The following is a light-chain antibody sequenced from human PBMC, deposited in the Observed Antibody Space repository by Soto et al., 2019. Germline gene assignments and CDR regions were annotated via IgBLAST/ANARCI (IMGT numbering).Light chain of an antibody. J-gene: IGKJ5*01. V-gene: IGKV3-15*01. CDR3: QQYNNWPPIT. CDR1: QSVRSN. Sequence: EIVMTQSPATPSVSPGERATVSCSASQSVRSNLAWYQQKPGQAPRLLIYGASTRATGIPARFSGSGSGTEFTLTISSLQSEDFAVYYCQQYNNWPPITFGQGTRLEIK. CDR2: GAS.